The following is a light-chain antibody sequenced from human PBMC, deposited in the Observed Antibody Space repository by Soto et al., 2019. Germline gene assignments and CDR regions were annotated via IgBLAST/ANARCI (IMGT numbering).Light chain of an antibody. V-gene: IGKV1-5*03. CDR3: QQYHSYPFT. J-gene: IGKJ3*01. CDR2: KAS. CDR1: QNIDTF. Sequence: DIQMTQSPSTLAASVGDRVTISCRASQNIDTFLAWYQHKPGKAPKLLIYKASVLETEVPSRFSGSGSGTEFTLTIGSLQPDDFATYYCQQYHSYPFTFGPGTKVDVK.